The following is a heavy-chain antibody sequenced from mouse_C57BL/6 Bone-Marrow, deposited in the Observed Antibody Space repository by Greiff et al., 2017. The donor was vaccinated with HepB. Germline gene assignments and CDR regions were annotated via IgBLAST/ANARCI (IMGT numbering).Heavy chain of an antibody. Sequence: QVQLKESGAELVRPGASVKLSCKASGYTFTDYYINWVKQRPGQGLEWIARIYPGSGNTYYNEKFKGKATLTAEKSSSTAYMQLSSLTSEDSAVYFCAREDIWDYAFAYWGQGTLVTVSA. CDR2: IYPGSGNT. J-gene: IGHJ3*01. D-gene: IGHD2-4*01. CDR3: AREDIWDYAFAY. CDR1: GYTFTDYY. V-gene: IGHV1-76*01.